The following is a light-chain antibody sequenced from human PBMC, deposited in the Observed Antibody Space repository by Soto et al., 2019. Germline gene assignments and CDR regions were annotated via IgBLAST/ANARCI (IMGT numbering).Light chain of an antibody. CDR3: QKYGGAPYT. V-gene: IGKV1-27*01. J-gene: IGKJ3*01. CDR1: QDIRDY. Sequence: DIQMTQSPSSLSASVGDRVTITCRASQDIRDYLVWYQQRPGKVPTLLIYAASTLQSGVPSRFSGSGYGTEFNVSISRLQSEDVATYYCQKYGGAPYTFGPGTKVDLK. CDR2: AAS.